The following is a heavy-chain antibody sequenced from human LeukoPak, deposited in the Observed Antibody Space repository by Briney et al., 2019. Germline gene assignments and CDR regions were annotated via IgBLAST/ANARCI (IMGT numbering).Heavy chain of an antibody. CDR2: ISGDGVST. CDR1: GLPIADFA. CDR3: ARESGKFDY. J-gene: IGHJ4*02. V-gene: IGHV3-43*02. Sequence: GGSLRLSCVASGLPIADFAMHWVRQAPGKGLEWVSLISGDGVSTFYADSVKGRFSISRDNSKNSLCLEMNSLRTEDTAMYYCARESGKFDYWGQGTLVAVSS.